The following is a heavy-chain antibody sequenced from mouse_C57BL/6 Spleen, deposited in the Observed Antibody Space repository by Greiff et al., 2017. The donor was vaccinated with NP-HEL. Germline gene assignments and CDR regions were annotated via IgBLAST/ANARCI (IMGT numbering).Heavy chain of an antibody. V-gene: IGHV1-64*01. J-gene: IGHJ1*03. CDR2: IHPNSGST. D-gene: IGHD1-1*01. CDR3: ARYSYYYGSSYGYFDV. Sequence: QVQLHQPGAELVKPGASVKLSCKASGYTFTSYWMHWVKQRPGQGLEWIGMIHPNSGSTNYNEKFNSKATLTVDKSSSTAYMQLSSLTSEDSAVYYCARYSYYYGSSYGYFDVWGTGTTVTVSS. CDR1: GYTFTSYW.